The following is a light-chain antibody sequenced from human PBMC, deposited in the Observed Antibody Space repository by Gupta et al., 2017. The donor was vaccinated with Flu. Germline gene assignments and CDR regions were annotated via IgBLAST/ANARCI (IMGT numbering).Light chain of an antibody. Sequence: EIVMTQSPATLSVSPGERATLSCRASQSVGSSLAWYQQRPGQVPRLLIYGASTRATGIPARISGSGSGTEFTLTISSLQSEDFAVYSCQQYDDWPYTFGQGTKLEIK. CDR1: QSVGSS. V-gene: IGKV3-15*01. CDR3: QQYDDWPYT. J-gene: IGKJ2*01. CDR2: GAS.